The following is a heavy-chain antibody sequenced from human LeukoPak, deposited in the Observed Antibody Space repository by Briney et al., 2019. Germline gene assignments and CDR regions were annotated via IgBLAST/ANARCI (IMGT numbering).Heavy chain of an antibody. CDR2: ISYDGSNK. CDR1: GFTFSSYG. J-gene: IGHJ4*02. D-gene: IGHD3-22*01. Sequence: PGGSLRLSCAASGFTFSSYGMHWVRQAPGKGLEWVAVISYDGSNKYYADSVKGRFTISRDNSKNTLYLQMNSLRAEDTAVYYCAKPPFYDSSGYYFDYWGQGTLVTVSS. CDR3: AKPPFYDSSGYYFDY. V-gene: IGHV3-30*18.